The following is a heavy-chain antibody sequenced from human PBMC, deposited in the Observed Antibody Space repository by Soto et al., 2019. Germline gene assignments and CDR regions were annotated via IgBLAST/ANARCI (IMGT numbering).Heavy chain of an antibody. CDR2: ISAYNGNT. CDR1: GYTFTSYG. Sequence: GASVKVSCKASGYTFTSYGISWVRQAPGQGLEWMGWISAYNGNTNYAQKLQGRVTMTTDTSTSTAYMELRSLRSDDTAVYYCARYCTNGVCYGPAGGVYYYYGMDVWGQGTTVTVSS. CDR3: ARYCTNGVCYGPAGGVYYYYGMDV. D-gene: IGHD2-8*01. V-gene: IGHV1-18*04. J-gene: IGHJ6*02.